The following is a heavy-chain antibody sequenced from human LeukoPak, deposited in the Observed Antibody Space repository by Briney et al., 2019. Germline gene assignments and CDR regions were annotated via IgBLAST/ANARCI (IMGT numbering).Heavy chain of an antibody. Sequence: ASVKVSCKASGYTFTGYYMHWVRQAPGQGLEWMGWINPNSGGTNYAQKFQGRVTMTRDTSISTAYMELSRLRSDDTAVYYCARVSRSGFLEWLPFDYWGQGTLVTVSS. CDR1: GYTFTGYY. J-gene: IGHJ4*02. V-gene: IGHV1-2*02. D-gene: IGHD3-3*01. CDR2: INPNSGGT. CDR3: ARVSRSGFLEWLPFDY.